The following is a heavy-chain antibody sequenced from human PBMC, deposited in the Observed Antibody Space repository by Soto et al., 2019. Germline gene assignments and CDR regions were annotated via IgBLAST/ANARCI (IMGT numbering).Heavy chain of an antibody. Sequence: SETLSLTCTVSGGSISSYYWSWIRQPPGKGLEWIGYIYFSGGTNYNPSLKSRVTISVDTSKNQFSLKLSSVTAADTAVYYCARDKITGLCDYWGQGTLVTVSS. J-gene: IGHJ4*02. V-gene: IGHV4-59*12. CDR3: ARDKITGLCDY. CDR2: IYFSGGT. D-gene: IGHD2-8*02. CDR1: GGSISSYY.